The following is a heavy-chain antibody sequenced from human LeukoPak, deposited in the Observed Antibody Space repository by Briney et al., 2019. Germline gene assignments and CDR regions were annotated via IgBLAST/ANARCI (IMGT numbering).Heavy chain of an antibody. CDR1: GGSISSYD. V-gene: IGHV4-59*08. J-gene: IGHJ4*02. CDR3: ARHSSDYNFWSGYPYYFDY. CDR2: IYYSGST. D-gene: IGHD3-3*01. Sequence: SETLSLTCTVSGGSISSYDWSWIRQPPGKGLEWIGYIYYSGSTNYNPSLKSRVTISVDTSKNQFSLKLSSVTAADTAVYYCARHSSDYNFWSGYPYYFDYWGQGTLVTVSS.